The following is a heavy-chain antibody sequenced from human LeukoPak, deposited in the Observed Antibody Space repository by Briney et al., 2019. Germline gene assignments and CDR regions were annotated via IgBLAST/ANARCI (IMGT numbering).Heavy chain of an antibody. CDR3: ARDGYSGAFDY. J-gene: IGHJ4*02. D-gene: IGHD5-12*01. CDR1: GFTFSSYA. CDR2: ISSNGGST. V-gene: IGHV3-64*01. Sequence: PGGSLRFSCAASGFTFSSYAMHWVRQAPGKGLEYVSAISSNGGSTYYANSVKGRFTISRDNSKNTLYLQMGSLRAEDMAVYYCARDGYSGAFDYWGQGTLVTVSS.